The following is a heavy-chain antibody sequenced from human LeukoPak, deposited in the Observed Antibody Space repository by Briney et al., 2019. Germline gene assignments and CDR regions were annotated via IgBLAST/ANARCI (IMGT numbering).Heavy chain of an antibody. CDR2: ISYDGSNK. CDR3: AKGLRGSHDSSGYPWSS. J-gene: IGHJ4*02. Sequence: GGSLRLSCAASGFTFSSYGMHWVRQAPGKGLEWVAVISYDGSNKYYADSVKGRFTISRDNSKNTLYLQMNSLRAEDTAVYYCAKGLRGSHDSSGYPWSSWGQGTLVTVSS. CDR1: GFTFSSYG. V-gene: IGHV3-30*18. D-gene: IGHD3-22*01.